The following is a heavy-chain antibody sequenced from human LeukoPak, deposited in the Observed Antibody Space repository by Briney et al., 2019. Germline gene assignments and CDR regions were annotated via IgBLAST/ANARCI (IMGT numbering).Heavy chain of an antibody. Sequence: GGSQRLSCAASGFKFSDHYIDWVRQAPGKGLEWVGRSRNKASSYTTEYAASVEGRFAISRDVSESSLYLQMNSLRAEDTAVYYCAKVGYRLANAAADYWGQGTLVTVSS. D-gene: IGHD5-18*01. J-gene: IGHJ4*02. V-gene: IGHV3-72*01. CDR3: AKVGYRLANAAADY. CDR2: SRNKASSYTT. CDR1: GFKFSDHY.